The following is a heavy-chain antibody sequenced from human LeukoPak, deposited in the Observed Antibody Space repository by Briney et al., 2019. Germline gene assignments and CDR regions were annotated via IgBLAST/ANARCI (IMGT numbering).Heavy chain of an antibody. CDR2: IIPILGIV. CDR1: GGTFSSYA. V-gene: IGHV1-69*04. Sequence: GSSVKVSCKASGGTFSSYAISWVRQAPGQGLEWMGRIIPILGIVNYAQKFQGRVTITADKSTSTAYMELSSLRSEDTAVYYCARSGAVTYSRSAPYGMDVWGQGTTVTVSS. CDR3: ARSGAVTYSRSAPYGMDV. D-gene: IGHD4-17*01. J-gene: IGHJ6*02.